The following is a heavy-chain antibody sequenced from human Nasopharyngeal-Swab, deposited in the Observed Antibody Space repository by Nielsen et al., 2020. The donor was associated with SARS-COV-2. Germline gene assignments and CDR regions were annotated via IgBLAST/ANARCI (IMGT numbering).Heavy chain of an antibody. J-gene: IGHJ4*02. CDR2: INAGNGNT. V-gene: IGHV1-3*01. CDR3: ARVPRRELLAGPFDY. D-gene: IGHD1-26*01. CDR1: GYTFTSYA. Sequence: ASVKVSCKASGYTFTSYAMHWVRQAPGQRLEWMGWINAGNGNTKYSQKFQGRVTITRDTSASTAYMELSSLRSEDTAVYYCARVPRRELLAGPFDYWGQGTLVTVSS.